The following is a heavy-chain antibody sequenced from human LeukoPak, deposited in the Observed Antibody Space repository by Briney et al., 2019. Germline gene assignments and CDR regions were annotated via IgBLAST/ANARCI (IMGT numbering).Heavy chain of an antibody. CDR2: ITDVGGST. CDR3: SKDYYASGSYPTA. J-gene: IGHJ5*02. CDR1: GFTFSDYY. Sequence: PGGSLRLSCAASGFTFSDYYMSWIRQAPGKGLEWVSTITDVGGSTYYAESVRGRFTVSRDNSKNTVSLQMNSLRVEDTAVYYCSKDYYASGSYPTAWGQGTLVTVSS. V-gene: IGHV3-23*01. D-gene: IGHD3-10*01.